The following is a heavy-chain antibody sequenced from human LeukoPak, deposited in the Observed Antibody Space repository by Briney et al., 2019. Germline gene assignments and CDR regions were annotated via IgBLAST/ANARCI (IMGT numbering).Heavy chain of an antibody. Sequence: SETLSLTCTVSGGSITTTTYYWSWIRQPPGKGLEWIGFIYYSGSTHYNPSLKSRVTISVDTSKNQFSLKLSSVTAADTAVYYCARTEESGYSYRYFGYYYYMDVWGKGTTVTVSS. J-gene: IGHJ6*03. D-gene: IGHD5-18*01. V-gene: IGHV4-61*01. CDR3: ARTEESGYSYRYFGYYYYMDV. CDR2: IYYSGST. CDR1: GGSITTTTYY.